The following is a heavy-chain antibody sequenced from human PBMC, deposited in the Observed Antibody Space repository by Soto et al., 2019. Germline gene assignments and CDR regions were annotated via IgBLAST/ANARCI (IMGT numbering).Heavy chain of an antibody. CDR3: AIGGSLIVATRWFDP. V-gene: IGHV1-69*13. D-gene: IGHD5-12*01. Sequence: SVKVSCKASGGTFSSYAISWVRQAPGQGLEWMGGIIPIFGTADYAQKFQGRVTITADESTSTAYMELSSLRSEDTAVYYCAIGGSLIVATRWFDPWGQGTLVTVSS. CDR2: IIPIFGTA. J-gene: IGHJ5*02. CDR1: GGTFSSYA.